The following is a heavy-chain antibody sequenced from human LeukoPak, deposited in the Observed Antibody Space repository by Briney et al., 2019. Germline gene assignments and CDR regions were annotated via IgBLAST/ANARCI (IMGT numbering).Heavy chain of an antibody. Sequence: GGSLRLSCAASGFTFNTYSMNWVRQAPGKGLEWVSSISSRGNSLKYADSVEGRFTISRDNDRNSVHLQMNSLRAEDTAVYFCATDFYDSSGYFPAVYWGQGALVTVSS. CDR3: ATDFYDSSGYFPAVY. D-gene: IGHD3-22*01. CDR2: ISSRGNSL. V-gene: IGHV3-48*01. J-gene: IGHJ4*02. CDR1: GFTFNTYS.